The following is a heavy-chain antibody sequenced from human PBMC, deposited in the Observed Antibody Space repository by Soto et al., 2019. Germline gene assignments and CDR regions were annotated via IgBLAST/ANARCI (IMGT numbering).Heavy chain of an antibody. D-gene: IGHD3-10*01. J-gene: IGHJ6*02. CDR3: AKVRASYLSASYFYYGLDV. CDR2: ISGSGGST. V-gene: IGHV3-23*01. Sequence: GGSLRLSCAASGFTFSSYAMSWVRQAPGKGLEWVSAISGSGGSTYYADSVKGRFTISRDNSKNTLYLQMNSLRAEDTAVYYCAKVRASYLSASYFYYGLDVWGQGTTVTVSS. CDR1: GFTFSSYA.